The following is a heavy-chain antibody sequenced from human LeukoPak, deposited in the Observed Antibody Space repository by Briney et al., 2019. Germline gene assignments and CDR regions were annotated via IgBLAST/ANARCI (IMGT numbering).Heavy chain of an antibody. V-gene: IGHV3-66*02. CDR1: GFTVSSNY. J-gene: IGHJ6*03. CDR3: ARATFWSGYQRDSWYMDV. Sequence: GGSLRLSCAASGFTVSSNYMSWVRQAPGKGLEWVSVIYSGGSTYYADSVKGRFTISRDNSENTLYLHMNSLRAEGTAVYYCARATFWSGYQRDSWYMDVWGKGTTVTVSS. D-gene: IGHD3-3*01. CDR2: IYSGGST.